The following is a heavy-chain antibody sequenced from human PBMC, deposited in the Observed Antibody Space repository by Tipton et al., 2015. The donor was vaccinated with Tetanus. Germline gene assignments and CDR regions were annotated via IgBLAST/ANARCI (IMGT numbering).Heavy chain of an antibody. CDR2: INHSGST. CDR3: ARQEPPRRFFYDSTGSSG. CDR1: GGSFSAYY. V-gene: IGHV4-34*01. D-gene: IGHD3-22*01. Sequence: LRLSCAVYGGSFSAYYWSWIRQSPGKGLEWIGEINHSGSTTYSPSFKSRVTISVDTPKNQFSLRLTSVTAADTAVYYCARQEPPRRFFYDSTGSSGWGQGTLVIVSS. J-gene: IGHJ4*02.